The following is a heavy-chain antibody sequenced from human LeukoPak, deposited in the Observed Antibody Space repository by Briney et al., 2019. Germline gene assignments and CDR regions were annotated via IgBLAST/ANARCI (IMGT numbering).Heavy chain of an antibody. Sequence: SVKVSCKASGGTFSSYAISWVRQAPGQGLEWMGRIIPILGIANYAQKFQGRVTITADKSTSTAYMELSSLRSEGTAVYYCARSDYGDYLGYFDLWGRGTLVTVSS. CDR2: IIPILGIA. V-gene: IGHV1-69*04. J-gene: IGHJ2*01. D-gene: IGHD4-17*01. CDR1: GGTFSSYA. CDR3: ARSDYGDYLGYFDL.